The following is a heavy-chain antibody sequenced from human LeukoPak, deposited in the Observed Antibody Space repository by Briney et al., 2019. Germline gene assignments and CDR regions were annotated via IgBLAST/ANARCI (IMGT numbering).Heavy chain of an antibody. CDR2: MNPNSGNT. CDR3: ARGPYYDYVWGSYRYTEDWFGP. CDR1: GYTFTSYD. J-gene: IGHJ5*02. D-gene: IGHD3-16*02. Sequence: ASVKVSCKASGYTFTSYDINWVRQATGQGLEWMGWMNPNSGNTGYAQKFQGRVTMTRNTSISTAYMELSSLRSEDTAVYYCARGPYYDYVWGSYRYTEDWFGPWGQGTLVTVSS. V-gene: IGHV1-8*01.